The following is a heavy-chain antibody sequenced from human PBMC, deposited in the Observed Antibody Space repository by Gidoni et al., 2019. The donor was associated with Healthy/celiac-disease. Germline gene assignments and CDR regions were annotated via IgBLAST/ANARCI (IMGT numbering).Heavy chain of an antibody. V-gene: IGHV3-15*07. Sequence: EVQLVESGGGLVKPGGSLRLSCAASGFTFRNAWMNWVRQAPGKGLEWVVRIKSKTYGGTTDYAAPVKCRFTISRDDSKNTLYLQMNSLKTEDTAVYYCTTDPSIAVAVFSGLDDAFDIWGQGTMVTVSS. CDR1: GFTFRNAW. J-gene: IGHJ3*02. CDR3: TTDPSIAVAVFSGLDDAFDI. CDR2: IKSKTYGGTT. D-gene: IGHD6-19*01.